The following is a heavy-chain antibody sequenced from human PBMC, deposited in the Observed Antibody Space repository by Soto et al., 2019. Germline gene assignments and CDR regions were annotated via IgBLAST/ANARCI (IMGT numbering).Heavy chain of an antibody. CDR1: GGSISSYY. CDR3: ARVLLGRGNWFDP. V-gene: IGHV4-59*01. D-gene: IGHD1-1*01. CDR2: IYYSGST. J-gene: IGHJ5*02. Sequence: SETLSLTYTVSGGSISSYYWGWIRQPPGKGLEWIGYIYYSGSTNYNPSLKSRVTISVDTSKNQFSLKLSSVTAADTAVYYCARVLLGRGNWFDPWGQGTLVTVSS.